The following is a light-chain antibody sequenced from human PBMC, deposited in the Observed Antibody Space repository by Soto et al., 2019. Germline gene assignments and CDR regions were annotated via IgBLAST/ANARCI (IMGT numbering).Light chain of an antibody. CDR1: QSLSSN. V-gene: IGKV3-15*01. CDR2: GAS. J-gene: IGKJ4*01. Sequence: EIVMTQSPATLTVAPGERATLSCRASQSLSSNLAWYQQKPGQAPRLLIYGASTRATGIPARFSGSGSGTEFTLTISSLQSEDFAVYYCQQYNDWPRRLTFGGGTKVEIK. CDR3: QQYNDWPRRLT.